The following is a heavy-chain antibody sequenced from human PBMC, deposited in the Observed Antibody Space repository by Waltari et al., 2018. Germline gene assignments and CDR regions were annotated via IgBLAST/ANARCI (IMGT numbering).Heavy chain of an antibody. CDR1: GGSISSSNW. Sequence: QVQLQESGPGLVKPSGTLSLTCAVSGGSISSSNWWSWVRQPPGKGLEWIGEIYHSGSTNYNPSRKSRVTISVDKSKNQFSLKLSSVTAADTAVYYCASNNYYDSSGYPPNDYWGQGTLVTVSS. V-gene: IGHV4-4*02. D-gene: IGHD3-22*01. CDR3: ASNNYYDSSGYPPNDY. J-gene: IGHJ4*02. CDR2: IYHSGST.